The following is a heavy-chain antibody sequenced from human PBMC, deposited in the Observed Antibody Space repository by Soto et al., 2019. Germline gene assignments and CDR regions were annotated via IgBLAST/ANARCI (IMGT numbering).Heavy chain of an antibody. Sequence: SETLSLTCGVSGGSLSSSAYCWSWIRQPPGKGLEWIGFIYQSGSTYYNPSLKSRVTMSLDRPKNQFSLKLSSVTAADTAVYYCARELLFYDSDGFSWDDAFDIWGQGTMVTVS. CDR3: ARELLFYDSDGFSWDDAFDI. D-gene: IGHD3-22*01. CDR2: IYQSGST. CDR1: GGSLSSSAYC. V-gene: IGHV4-30-2*01. J-gene: IGHJ3*02.